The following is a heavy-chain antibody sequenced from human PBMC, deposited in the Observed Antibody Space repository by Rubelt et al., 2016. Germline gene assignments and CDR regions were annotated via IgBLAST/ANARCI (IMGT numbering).Heavy chain of an antibody. J-gene: IGHJ4*02. CDR2: IRYDGSNK. Sequence: VAFIRYDGSNKYYADSVKGRFTISRDNSKNTLYLQMNSLRAEDTAVYYCARDESREIQLWLRGYWGQGTLVTVSS. CDR3: ARDESREIQLWLRGY. D-gene: IGHD5-18*01. V-gene: IGHV3-30*02.